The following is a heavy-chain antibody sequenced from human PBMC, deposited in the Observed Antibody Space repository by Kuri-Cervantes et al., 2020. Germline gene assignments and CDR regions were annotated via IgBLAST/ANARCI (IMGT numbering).Heavy chain of an antibody. J-gene: IGHJ4*02. D-gene: IGHD4-11*01. V-gene: IGHV4-59*01. Sequence: SETLSLTCTVSGGSISSNFWTWIRQSPGKGLEWIGYVYYGDNTKYNPSLRGRVTMSLDTSRDQFFLRLTSVTAADTAVYYCARENDYNNCFDFWGQGILVTVSS. CDR3: ARENDYNNCFDF. CDR1: GGSISSNF. CDR2: VYYGDNT.